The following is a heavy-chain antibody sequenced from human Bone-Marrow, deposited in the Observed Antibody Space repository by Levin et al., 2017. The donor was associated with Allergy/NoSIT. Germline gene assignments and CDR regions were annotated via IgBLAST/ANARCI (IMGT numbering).Heavy chain of an antibody. Sequence: GGSLRLSCAASGFTFSSYGMHWVRQAPGKGLEWVAVISYDGSNKYYADSVKGRFTISRDNSKNTLYLQMNSLRAEDTAVYYCAKGQRYYYGSGSYYKAPSKYGMDVWGQGTTVTVSS. D-gene: IGHD3-10*01. J-gene: IGHJ6*02. CDR1: GFTFSSYG. V-gene: IGHV3-30*18. CDR2: ISYDGSNK. CDR3: AKGQRYYYGSGSYYKAPSKYGMDV.